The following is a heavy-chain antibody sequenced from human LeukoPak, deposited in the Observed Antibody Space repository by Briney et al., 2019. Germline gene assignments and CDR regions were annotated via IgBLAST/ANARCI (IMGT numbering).Heavy chain of an antibody. CDR2: IRSKPYGGTT. V-gene: IGHV3-49*04. CDR1: GFTFDDYA. D-gene: IGHD6-19*01. J-gene: IGHJ4*02. Sequence: PGGSLRLSCTASGFTFDDYAMSWVRQAPVKGLEWVGFIRSKPYGGTTEYAASVKGRFTISRDDSKSIAYLQMNSLKTEDTAVYYCTRDFMAAGTQYNYWGQGTLVTVSS. CDR3: TRDFMAAGTQYNY.